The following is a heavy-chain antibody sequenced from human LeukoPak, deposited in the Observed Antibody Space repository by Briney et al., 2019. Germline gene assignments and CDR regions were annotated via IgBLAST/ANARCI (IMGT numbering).Heavy chain of an antibody. CDR2: IYTSGST. CDR3: ARGNIVATIENFDY. J-gene: IGHJ4*02. Sequence: SETLSLTCTVSGGSISSGSYYWSWIRQPAGKGLEWIGRIYTSGSTNYNPSLKGRVTISVDTSKNQFSLKLSSVTAADTAVYYCARGNIVATIENFDYWGQGTLVTVSS. CDR1: GGSISSGSYY. V-gene: IGHV4-61*02. D-gene: IGHD5-12*01.